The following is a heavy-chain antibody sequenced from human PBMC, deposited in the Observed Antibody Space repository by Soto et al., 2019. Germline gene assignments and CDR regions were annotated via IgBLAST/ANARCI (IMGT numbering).Heavy chain of an antibody. CDR3: ARKSTVTTAYGMDV. CDR1: GVSISSGGYS. D-gene: IGHD4-17*01. CDR2: IYHSGST. J-gene: IGHJ6*02. Sequence: PSETLSLTCAVSGVSISSGGYSWSWIRQPPGKGLEWIGYIYHSGSTYYNPSLKSRVTISVDRSKNQFSLNLSSVTAADTAVYYCARKSTVTTAYGMDVWGQGTTVTVSS. V-gene: IGHV4-30-2*01.